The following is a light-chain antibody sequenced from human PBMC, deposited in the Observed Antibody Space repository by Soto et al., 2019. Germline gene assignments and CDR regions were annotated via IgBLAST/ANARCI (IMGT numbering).Light chain of an antibody. CDR1: QSVSNNY. V-gene: IGKV3-20*01. CDR3: QQYGSSGT. CDR2: GAS. Sequence: EIVLTQSACTLSLSSGERATLSWRASQSVSNNYLAWYQQKPGQAPRLLIYGASNRATGIPDRFSGSGSGTDFTLTISRLEPEDFAVYYCQQYGSSGTFGQGTKVDIK. J-gene: IGKJ1*01.